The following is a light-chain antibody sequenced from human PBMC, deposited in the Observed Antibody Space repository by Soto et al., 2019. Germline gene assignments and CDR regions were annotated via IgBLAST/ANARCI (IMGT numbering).Light chain of an antibody. CDR1: QSVSSN. CDR3: QQYNNWPPLT. Sequence: EIVVTQSPATLSVSPGERATLSCRASQSVSSNLAWYQQKPGQAPRLLIYGASTRATGIPAGFSGSGSGTDFTLTLSSLQSEDFAVYYCQQYNNWPPLTFGGGTKVDIK. CDR2: GAS. V-gene: IGKV3-15*01. J-gene: IGKJ4*01.